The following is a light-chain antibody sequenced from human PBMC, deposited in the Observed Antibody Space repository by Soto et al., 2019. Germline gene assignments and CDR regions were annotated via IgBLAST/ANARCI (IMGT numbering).Light chain of an antibody. CDR2: EVS. J-gene: IGLJ7*01. Sequence: QSVLTQPASVSASAGQSISISCTGTSSDVGGYNYVSWYQQHPGKVPRLMIYEVSNRPSGVSNRFSGSKSGNTASLTISGLQAEDEADYYCSSYTSSNTLVVFGSGTQLTVL. CDR3: SSYTSSNTLVV. V-gene: IGLV2-14*01. CDR1: SSDVGGYNY.